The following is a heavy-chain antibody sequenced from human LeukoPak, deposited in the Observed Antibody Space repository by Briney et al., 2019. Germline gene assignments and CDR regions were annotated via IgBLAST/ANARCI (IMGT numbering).Heavy chain of an antibody. CDR1: GGSISSSNW. D-gene: IGHD3-16*01. Sequence: PSETLSLTCAVSGGSISSSNWWSWVRQPPGKGLEWIGEIYHSGSTNYNPSLKSRVTISVDKSKNQFSLKLTSVTAADTAVYSCASAPPAWGYYFDQWGQGTLVTVSS. V-gene: IGHV4-4*02. CDR2: IYHSGST. J-gene: IGHJ4*02. CDR3: ASAPPAWGYYFDQ.